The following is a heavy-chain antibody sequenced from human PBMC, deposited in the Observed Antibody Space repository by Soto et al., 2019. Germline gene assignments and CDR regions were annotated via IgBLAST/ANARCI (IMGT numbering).Heavy chain of an antibody. J-gene: IGHJ4*02. CDR3: ARDVVQLWPRYCFDY. D-gene: IGHD2-21*01. CDR1: GYSFSNYS. V-gene: IGHV1-46*01. Sequence: VQLVQSGAEVKKPGASVQVSCKTSGYSFSNYSMHWVRQVPGRGLEWMGKINPKGGSTSIAQKCKVAVTVTRDTSTNTVYMELSSLTSADTAVYYYARDVVQLWPRYCFDYWGQGTLVTVSS. CDR2: INPKGGST.